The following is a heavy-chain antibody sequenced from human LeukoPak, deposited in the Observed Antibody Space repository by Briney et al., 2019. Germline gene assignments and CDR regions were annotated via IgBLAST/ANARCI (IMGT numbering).Heavy chain of an antibody. J-gene: IGHJ4*02. V-gene: IGHV3-23*01. Sequence: GSLRLSCAASGFTFSSYAMSWVRQAPGKGLEWVSAISGSGGSTYYADSVKGRFTISRDNSKNTLYLQMNSLRAEDTAVYYCAKVGRWLQFSSLFDSWGQGALVTVSS. CDR1: GFTFSSYA. CDR3: AKVGRWLQFSSLFDS. CDR2: ISGSGGST. D-gene: IGHD5-24*01.